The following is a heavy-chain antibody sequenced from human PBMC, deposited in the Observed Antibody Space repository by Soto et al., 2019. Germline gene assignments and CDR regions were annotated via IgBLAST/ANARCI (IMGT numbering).Heavy chain of an antibody. V-gene: IGHV3-30*18. D-gene: IGHD2-2*01. J-gene: IGHJ4*02. CDR3: AKPPPYCSSTSCYPFDY. CDR2: ISYDGSNK. CDR1: GFTFSSYG. Sequence: GGSLRLSCAASGFTFSSYGMHWFRQAPGKGLEWVAVISYDGSNKYYADSVKGRFTISRDNSKNTLYLQMNSLRAEDTAVYYCAKPPPYCSSTSCYPFDYWGQGTLVTVSS.